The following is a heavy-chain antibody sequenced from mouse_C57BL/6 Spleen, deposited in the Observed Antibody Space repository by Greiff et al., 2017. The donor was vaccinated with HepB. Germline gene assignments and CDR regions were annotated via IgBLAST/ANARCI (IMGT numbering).Heavy chain of an antibody. D-gene: IGHD2-12*01. CDR1: GYTFTSYW. CDR2: IDPNSGGT. J-gene: IGHJ4*01. V-gene: IGHV1-72*01. CDR3: ASSVPYYSASYSMDY. Sequence: QVQLQQPGAELVKPGASVKLSCKASGYTFTSYWMHWVKQRPGRGLEWIGRIDPNSGGTKYNEKFKSKATLTVDKPSSTAYMQLSSLTSEDSAVYYCASSVPYYSASYSMDYLGQGTSVTVSS.